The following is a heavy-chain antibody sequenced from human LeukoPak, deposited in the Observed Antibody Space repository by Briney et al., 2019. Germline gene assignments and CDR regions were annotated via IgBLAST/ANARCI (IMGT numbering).Heavy chain of an antibody. CDR1: GGSISSYY. J-gene: IGHJ6*03. CDR2: IYYSGST. V-gene: IGHV4-59*01. CDR3: AREGKDIVVVPAAMHYYYYMDV. D-gene: IGHD2-2*01. Sequence: PLETLSLTCTVSGGSISSYYWSWIRQPPGKGLEWIGYIYYSGSTNYNPSLKSRVTISVDTSKNQFSLKLSSVTAADTAVYYCAREGKDIVVVPAAMHYYYYMDVWGKGTTVTISS.